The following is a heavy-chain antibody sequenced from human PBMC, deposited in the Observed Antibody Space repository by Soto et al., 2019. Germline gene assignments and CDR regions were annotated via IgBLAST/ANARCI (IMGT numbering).Heavy chain of an antibody. CDR2: INPSGGST. V-gene: IGHV1-46*01. D-gene: IGHD6-6*01. J-gene: IGHJ6*02. CDR3: ARGGISSSSVYYYGMDV. Sequence: ASVKVSCKASGYTFTSYYMHWVRQAPGQGLEWMGIINPSGGSTSYAQKFQGRVTMTRDTSTSTVYMELSSLRSEDTAGYYCARGGISSSSVYYYGMDVWGQGTTVTVSS. CDR1: GYTFTSYY.